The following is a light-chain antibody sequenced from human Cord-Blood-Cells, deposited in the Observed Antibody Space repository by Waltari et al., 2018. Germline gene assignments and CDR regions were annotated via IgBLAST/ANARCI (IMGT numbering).Light chain of an antibody. Sequence: DIQMTQSPSSLSASVGDRVTITCRASQSISSYLNWYQQKPGKAPKLLIYAASSLQSGFPSRFSGSGSGTDVTLTISSLQPEDFATYYCQQSYSTPITFGQGTRLEIK. CDR3: QQSYSTPIT. CDR1: QSISSY. V-gene: IGKV1-39*01. CDR2: AAS. J-gene: IGKJ5*01.